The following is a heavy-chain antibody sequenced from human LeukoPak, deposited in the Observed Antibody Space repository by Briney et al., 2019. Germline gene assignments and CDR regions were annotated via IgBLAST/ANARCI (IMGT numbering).Heavy chain of an antibody. Sequence: GTSLRLSCVASGFTFTNYAMSWVRQPPGKGLEGVSAITGSDGSSYYADSVKGRFTISRDNSKNTLYLQVNSLRAEDTAVYYCAKWGDYDILSGYYVPDYWGQGTLVTVSS. CDR2: ITGSDGSS. CDR3: AKWGDYDILSGYYVPDY. CDR1: GFTFTNYA. J-gene: IGHJ4*02. V-gene: IGHV3-23*01. D-gene: IGHD3-9*01.